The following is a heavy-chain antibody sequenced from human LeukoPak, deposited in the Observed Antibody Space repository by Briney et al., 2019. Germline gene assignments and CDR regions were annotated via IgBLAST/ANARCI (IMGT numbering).Heavy chain of an antibody. CDR1: GYSFTSYW. Sequence: GVSLKISCKGSGYSFTSYWIGWVRQMPGKGLEWMGIIYPGDSDTRYSPSFQGQVTISADKSISTAYLQWSSLKASDTAMYYCARPIAVAGTRGSYYFDYWGQGTLVTVSS. V-gene: IGHV5-51*01. J-gene: IGHJ4*02. D-gene: IGHD6-19*01. CDR2: IYPGDSDT. CDR3: ARPIAVAGTRGSYYFDY.